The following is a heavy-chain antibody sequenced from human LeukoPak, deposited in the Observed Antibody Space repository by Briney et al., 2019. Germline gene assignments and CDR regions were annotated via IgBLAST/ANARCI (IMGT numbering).Heavy chain of an antibody. CDR1: GGSISSGGYY. D-gene: IGHD3-16*01. V-gene: IGHV4-30-2*01. J-gene: IGHJ4*02. CDR2: IYHSGST. Sequence: SETLSLTCTVSGGSISSGGYYWGWIRQPPGKGLEWIGYIYHSGSTYYNPSLKSRVTISVDRSKNQFSLKLSSVTAADTAVYYCARTGHWGIDYWGQGTLVTVSS. CDR3: ARTGHWGIDY.